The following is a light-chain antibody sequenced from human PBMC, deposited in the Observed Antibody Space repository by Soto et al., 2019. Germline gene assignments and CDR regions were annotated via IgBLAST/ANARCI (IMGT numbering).Light chain of an antibody. CDR1: SSDVGGYNY. Sequence: QSALTQPASVSGSPGQSITISCTGTSSDVGGYNYVSWYQQHPGKAPKLMIYEVSNRPSGVSNRFSGSKSGNTASLTISGLQAEDEAAYYCFSYTTSSAPYVFGTGNKVTVL. CDR3: FSYTTSSAPYV. CDR2: EVS. J-gene: IGLJ1*01. V-gene: IGLV2-14*01.